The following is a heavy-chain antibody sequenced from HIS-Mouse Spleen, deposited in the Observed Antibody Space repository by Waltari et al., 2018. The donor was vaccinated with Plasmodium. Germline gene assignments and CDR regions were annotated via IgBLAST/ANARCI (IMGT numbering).Heavy chain of an antibody. J-gene: IGHJ4*02. CDR2: IYSGGSK. CDR3: ARAAIAWGSPYYFDY. Sequence: EVQLVETGGGLIQPGGSLRLSCAASGFTVSSNDMSWVRQAPGKGLEWVSVIYSGGSKYYADSVKGRFTISRDNSKNTLYLQMNSLRAEDTAVYYCARAAIAWGSPYYFDYWGQGTLVTVSS. V-gene: IGHV3-53*02. CDR1: GFTVSSND. D-gene: IGHD7-27*01.